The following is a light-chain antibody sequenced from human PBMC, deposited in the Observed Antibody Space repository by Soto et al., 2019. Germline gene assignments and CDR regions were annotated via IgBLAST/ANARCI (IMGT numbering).Light chain of an antibody. CDR2: EVT. V-gene: IGLV2-14*01. J-gene: IGLJ2*01. Sequence: ALTQAASVSGSPGQAITISCAGTRDDICAYDYVSWYQQHPGNAPKLLVYEVTNRPSGVSDRFSGSKSGNTASLTISGLQAEDEADYYCNSYTNSSAVVFGGGTKVTVL. CDR1: RDDICAYDY. CDR3: NSYTNSSAVV.